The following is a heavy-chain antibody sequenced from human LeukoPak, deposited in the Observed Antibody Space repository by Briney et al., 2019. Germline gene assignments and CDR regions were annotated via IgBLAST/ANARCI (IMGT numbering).Heavy chain of an antibody. Sequence: GGSLRLSCAASGFTFSSYSMNWVRQAPGKGLEWVSSISSSSSYIYYADSVKGRFTISRDNAKNSLYLQMNSLRAEDTAVYYCARGDTAAAAAISSFDYWGQGTLVTVSS. CDR2: ISSSSSYI. CDR1: GFTFSSYS. J-gene: IGHJ4*02. D-gene: IGHD2-2*01. CDR3: ARGDTAAAAAISSFDY. V-gene: IGHV3-21*01.